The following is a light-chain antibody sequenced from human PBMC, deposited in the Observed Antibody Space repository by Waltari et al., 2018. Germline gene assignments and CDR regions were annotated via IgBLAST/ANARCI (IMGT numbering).Light chain of an antibody. CDR1: QSVGRS. CDR3: QMYVRLPVT. V-gene: IGKV3-20*01. J-gene: IGKJ1*01. Sequence: EIVLTQSPGTLSLSPGVRATLSCRASQSVGRSLAWYQQKPGQAPRLLIYDASKRATGIPERVSGSGSGTDFSLTISRLEPEDYAVYYCQMYVRLPVTFGQGTKVEIK. CDR2: DAS.